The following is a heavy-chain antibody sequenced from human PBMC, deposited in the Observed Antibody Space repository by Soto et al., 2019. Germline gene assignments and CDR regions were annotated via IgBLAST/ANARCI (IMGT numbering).Heavy chain of an antibody. J-gene: IGHJ4*02. D-gene: IGHD1-1*01. V-gene: IGHV5-51*01. CDR1: GYSFTSYW. Sequence: PRESLKISCKGSGYSFTSYWIGWVRQMPGKGLEWMGIIYPGDSDTRYSPSFQGQVTISADKSISTAYLQWSSLKASDTAMYYCARRTGTLGGSYYFDYWGQGTLVTVSS. CDR3: ARRTGTLGGSYYFDY. CDR2: IYPGDSDT.